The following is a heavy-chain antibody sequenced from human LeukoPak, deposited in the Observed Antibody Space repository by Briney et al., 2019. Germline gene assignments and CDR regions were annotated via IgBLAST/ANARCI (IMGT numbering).Heavy chain of an antibody. CDR2: ISAYNGNT. D-gene: IGHD6-13*01. Sequence: ASVKVSCKASGYTFTSYGISWVRQAPGQGLEWMGWISAYNGNTNYAQKLQGRVTMTTDTSTSTAYMELRSLRSDDTAVYYCARDPSSSWYGDFDYWGQGTLVTVSS. CDR3: ARDPSSSWYGDFDY. CDR1: GYTFTSYG. V-gene: IGHV1-18*01. J-gene: IGHJ4*02.